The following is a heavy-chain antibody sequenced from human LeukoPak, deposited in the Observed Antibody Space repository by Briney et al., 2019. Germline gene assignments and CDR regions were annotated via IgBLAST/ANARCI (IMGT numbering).Heavy chain of an antibody. Sequence: PGGSLRLSCAASGFTFSSYTMNWVRHSPGEGLEWLSYISSSSNTIYYADSVRGRFTISRDNAKNSLYLQMNSLRAEDTAVYYCARDWYSYAYGWGQGTLVTVSS. D-gene: IGHD5-18*01. CDR2: ISSSSNTI. CDR1: GFTFSSYT. J-gene: IGHJ4*02. V-gene: IGHV3-48*01. CDR3: ARDWYSYAYG.